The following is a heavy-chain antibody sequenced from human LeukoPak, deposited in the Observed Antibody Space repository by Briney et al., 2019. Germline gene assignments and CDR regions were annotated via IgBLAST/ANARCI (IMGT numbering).Heavy chain of an antibody. CDR3: ARLYSSGWYFDY. Sequence: GGSLRLSCAASGFTFSTYSLHWVRQAPGRGLEWVANISYDGITKNYADSVKGRFTISRDNSKSTLYMQMNSLRVDDTAVYYCARLYSSGWYFDYWGQGILVTVSS. D-gene: IGHD6-19*01. CDR2: ISYDGITK. J-gene: IGHJ4*02. CDR1: GFTFSTYS. V-gene: IGHV3-30*04.